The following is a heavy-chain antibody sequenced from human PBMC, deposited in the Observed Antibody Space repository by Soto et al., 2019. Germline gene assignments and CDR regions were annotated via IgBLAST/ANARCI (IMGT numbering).Heavy chain of an antibody. D-gene: IGHD5-18*01. J-gene: IGHJ3*02. Sequence: QLQLQESGPGLVKPSETLSLTCTVSGGSISSSSYYWGWIRQPPGKGLEWIGSIYYSGSTYYNPSLKSRVTISVDTSKNQFSLKLSSVTAADTAVYYCARRIDTAMVLGDAFDIWGQGTMVTVSS. CDR1: GGSISSSSYY. CDR2: IYYSGST. V-gene: IGHV4-39*01. CDR3: ARRIDTAMVLGDAFDI.